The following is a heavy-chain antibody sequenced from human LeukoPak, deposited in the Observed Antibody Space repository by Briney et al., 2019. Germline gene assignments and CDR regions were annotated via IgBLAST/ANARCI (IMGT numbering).Heavy chain of an antibody. Sequence: GGSLRLSCAASGFTFRNYWMSWVRQAPGMGLEWVANIKQDGSEKYYVDSVKGRFTISRDNAKNSLYLQMNSLRAEDTAVYYCARAFQYYYDSPGAFDIWGQGTMVTVSS. CDR1: GFTFRNYW. V-gene: IGHV3-7*01. CDR2: IKQDGSEK. CDR3: ARAFQYYYDSPGAFDI. D-gene: IGHD3-22*01. J-gene: IGHJ3*02.